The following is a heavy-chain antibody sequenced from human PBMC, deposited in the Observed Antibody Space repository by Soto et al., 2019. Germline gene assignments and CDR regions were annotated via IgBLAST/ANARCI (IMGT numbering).Heavy chain of an antibody. Sequence: EVQLLESGGGLVQPGGSLRLSCAASGFTFNNYAMSWVRQAPGKELEWVSIIRDSGGSTYYADSVKGRFTISRDNLRNALSLQSNSLSAEDTAVYYCARGGSYGVSWGQGTLVNVSS. J-gene: IGHJ5*02. CDR3: ARGGSYGVS. CDR1: GFTFNNYA. V-gene: IGHV3-23*01. CDR2: IRDSGGST. D-gene: IGHD4-17*01.